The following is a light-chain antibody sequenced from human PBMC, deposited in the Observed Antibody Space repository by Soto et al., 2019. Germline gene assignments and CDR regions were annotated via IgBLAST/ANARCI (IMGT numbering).Light chain of an antibody. J-gene: IGKJ4*01. CDR3: QQRSNWPPVT. CDR2: DAS. V-gene: IGKV3-11*01. Sequence: EIVLTQSPATLSLSPGERAPFSCKASQSVGTSLAWYQQKPGQAPRLLIYDASNRATGIPARFSGSGSGTDFTLTISSLEPEDFAVYYCQQRSNWPPVTFGGGTKVDIK. CDR1: QSVGTS.